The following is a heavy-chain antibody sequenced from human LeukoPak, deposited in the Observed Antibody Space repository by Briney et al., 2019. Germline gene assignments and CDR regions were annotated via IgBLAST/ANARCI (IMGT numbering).Heavy chain of an antibody. J-gene: IGHJ4*02. CDR3: ARDTRPVEMATIDY. CDR2: IKQDGSEK. CDR1: GFIFSSYW. Sequence: GGSLRLSCAASGFIFSSYWMSWVRRAPGKGLEWVANIKQDGSEKYYVDSVQGRFTISRDNAKNSLYLQMNSLRAEDTAVYYCARDTRPVEMATIDYWGQGTLVTVSS. V-gene: IGHV3-7*01. D-gene: IGHD5-24*01.